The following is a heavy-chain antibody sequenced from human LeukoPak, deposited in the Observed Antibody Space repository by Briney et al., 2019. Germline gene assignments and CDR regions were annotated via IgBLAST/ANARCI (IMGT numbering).Heavy chain of an antibody. V-gene: IGHV4-59*01. Sequence: SETLALNWHGPGDPNRTYYRDLIRQAPRKGPECIGYIHYSGSTNYNPSLKSRVTLSLYTSKNQFSLNLRSVTAADTGVYYCARMRGDYVVDSWGQGTLVTVSS. CDR1: GDPNRTYY. CDR3: ARMRGDYVVDS. J-gene: IGHJ5*01. CDR2: IHYSGST. D-gene: IGHD4-17*01.